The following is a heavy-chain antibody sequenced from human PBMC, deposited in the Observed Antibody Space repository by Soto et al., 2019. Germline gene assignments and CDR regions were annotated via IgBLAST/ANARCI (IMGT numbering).Heavy chain of an antibody. CDR1: GFTFSSYS. V-gene: IGHV3-21*06. D-gene: IGHD1-1*01. Sequence: EVQLVESGGGLVKPGGSLRLSCAASGFTFSSYSFNWVRQAPGKGLERVSIITPTSTFISYADSVRGRFTISRDNAKNSLYLQMDSLGAGDTAVYYCARARGNDWYEDYWGQGTLVTVSS. CDR3: ARARGNDWYEDY. CDR2: ITPTSTFI. J-gene: IGHJ4*02.